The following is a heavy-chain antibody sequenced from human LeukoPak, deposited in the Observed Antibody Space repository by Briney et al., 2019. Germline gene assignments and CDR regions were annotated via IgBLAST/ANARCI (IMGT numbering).Heavy chain of an antibody. D-gene: IGHD5-18*01. J-gene: IGHJ6*03. V-gene: IGHV4-59*01. CDR2: IYYSGST. CDR1: GGSISSYY. CDR3: ARDVGYSYDFDYYYMDL. Sequence: SETLSLTCTVSGGSISSYYWSWIRQPPGKGLEWIGYIYYSGSTNYNPSLKSRVTISVDTSKNQFSLKLSSVTAADTAVYYCARDVGYSYDFDYYYMDLWGKGTTVTVSS.